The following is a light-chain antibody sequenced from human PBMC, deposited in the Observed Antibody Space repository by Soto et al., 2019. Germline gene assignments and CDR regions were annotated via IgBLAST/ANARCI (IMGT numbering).Light chain of an antibody. CDR1: SSDVGGYNY. V-gene: IGLV2-14*01. CDR3: NSSTSSTTLDV. CDR2: EVS. Sequence: QSALTQPASVSGSPGQSITISCTGTSSDVGGYNYVSWYQQHPGKAPKLMIFEVSNRPSGVSIRFSGSKSCNTASLTISGLQAEDEADYYCNSSTSSTTLDVFGTGTQLTVL. J-gene: IGLJ7*01.